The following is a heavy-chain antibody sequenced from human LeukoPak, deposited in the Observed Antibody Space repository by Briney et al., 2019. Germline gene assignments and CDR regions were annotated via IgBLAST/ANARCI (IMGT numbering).Heavy chain of an antibody. Sequence: SETLSLTCTVSGGSISSYYWSWIRQPPGKGLEWIGYIYYSGSTNYNPSLKSRVTISVDTSKNQFSLKLSSVTAADTAAYYCARGAFYGDYDYWGQGTLVTVSS. CDR3: ARGAFYGDYDY. V-gene: IGHV4-59*01. J-gene: IGHJ4*02. D-gene: IGHD4-17*01. CDR2: IYYSGST. CDR1: GGSISSYY.